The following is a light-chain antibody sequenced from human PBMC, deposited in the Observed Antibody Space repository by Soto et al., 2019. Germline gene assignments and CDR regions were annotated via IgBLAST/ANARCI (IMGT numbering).Light chain of an antibody. J-gene: IGLJ2*01. V-gene: IGLV1-40*01. Sequence: QSVLTQPPSVSGAPGQRVTISCTGSTSNIGAGYDVHWYQHRPGTAPKLLIYGNNNRPSGVPDRFSGSESGTSASLAITGLQAEDEADYYCQSYDSSLSGVVFGGGTKLTVL. CDR2: GNN. CDR1: TSNIGAGYD. CDR3: QSYDSSLSGVV.